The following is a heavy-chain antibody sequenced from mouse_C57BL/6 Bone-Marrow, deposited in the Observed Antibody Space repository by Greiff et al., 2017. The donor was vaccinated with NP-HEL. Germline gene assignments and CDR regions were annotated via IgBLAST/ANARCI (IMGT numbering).Heavy chain of an antibody. D-gene: IGHD2-3*01. J-gene: IGHJ1*03. V-gene: IGHV1-81*01. CDR1: GYTFTSYG. Sequence: QVQLKQSGAELARPGASVKLSCKASGYTFTSYGISWVKQRPGQGLEWIGEIYPRSGNTYYNEKFKGKATLTADKSSSTAYMELRSLTSEDSAVYFCGRGWVRYFDVWGTGTTVTVSS. CDR2: IYPRSGNT. CDR3: GRGWVRYFDV.